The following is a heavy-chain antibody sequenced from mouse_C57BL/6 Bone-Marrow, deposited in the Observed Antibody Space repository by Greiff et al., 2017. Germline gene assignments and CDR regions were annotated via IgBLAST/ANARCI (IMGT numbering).Heavy chain of an antibody. CDR3: ADSSYGYFDV. CDR1: GFTFSSYA. CDR2: ISDGGSYT. J-gene: IGHJ1*03. V-gene: IGHV5-4*03. Sequence: EVKLVESGGGLVKPGGSLKLSCAASGFTFSSYAMSWVRQTPEKRLEWVATISDGGSYTYYPDNVKGRFTISRDNAKNNLYLQMSHLKSEDTAMYYCADSSYGYFDVWGTGTTVTVSS. D-gene: IGHD1-1*01.